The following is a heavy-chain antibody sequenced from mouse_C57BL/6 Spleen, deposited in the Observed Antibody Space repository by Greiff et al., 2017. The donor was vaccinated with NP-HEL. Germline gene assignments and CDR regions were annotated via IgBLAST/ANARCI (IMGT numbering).Heavy chain of an antibody. V-gene: IGHV1-26*01. CDR1: GYTFTDYY. CDR3: AREGSTVRAIAY. J-gene: IGHJ4*01. Sequence: EVQLQQSGPELVKPGASVKISCKASGYTFTDYYMNWVKQSHGKSLEWIGDINPNNGGTSYNQKLKGKATLTVDKSSSTAYMELRSLTSEDSAVYYCAREGSTVRAIAYWGQRTSVTVSS. D-gene: IGHD1-1*01. CDR2: INPNNGGT.